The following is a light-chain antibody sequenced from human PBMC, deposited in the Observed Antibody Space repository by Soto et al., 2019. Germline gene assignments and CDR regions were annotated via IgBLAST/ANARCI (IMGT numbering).Light chain of an antibody. V-gene: IGKV3-11*01. J-gene: IGKJ5*01. CDR1: QSVSSY. CDR3: QQRSKWPTT. CDR2: GAS. Sequence: EIVLTQSPATLSLSPGERATLSCRASQSVSSYLAWYQQKPGQAPRLLIHGASTRATGFPARISGSGSGTDFTLTISSLEPEDFAVYYCQQRSKWPTTFGQGTRLEIK.